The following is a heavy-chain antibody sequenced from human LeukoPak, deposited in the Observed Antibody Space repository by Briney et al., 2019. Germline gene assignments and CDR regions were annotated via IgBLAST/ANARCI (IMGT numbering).Heavy chain of an antibody. CDR3: AKFSTVSSGSYYDFDY. CDR2: ISSSGGST. D-gene: IGHD1-26*01. CDR1: GFTFGNYS. Sequence: PGGSLRLSCAASGFTFGNYSMSWVRQAPGKGLEWVSAISSSGGSTYYAHSVKGRFTISRDNSKNTLYLQVNSLRAEDTAVYYCAKFSTVSSGSYYDFDYWGQGTLVTVSS. J-gene: IGHJ4*02. V-gene: IGHV3-23*01.